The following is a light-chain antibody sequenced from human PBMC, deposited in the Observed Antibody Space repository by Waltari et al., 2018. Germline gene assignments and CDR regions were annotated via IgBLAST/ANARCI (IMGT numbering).Light chain of an antibody. CDR3: SSYTTSRTLAV. Sequence: QSALTQPASVSGSPGQSIPLSCTGPSSDKGGYDHISGYQQYPGRAPKLLIYDVSIRPSGVSDRFSGSKSANTASLTIYGLQAEDEADYYCSSYTTSRTLAVFGGGTKLTVL. V-gene: IGLV2-14*03. CDR2: DVS. J-gene: IGLJ2*01. CDR1: SSDKGGYDH.